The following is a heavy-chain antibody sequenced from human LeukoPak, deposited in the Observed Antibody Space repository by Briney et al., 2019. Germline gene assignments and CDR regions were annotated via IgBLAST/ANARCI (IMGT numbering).Heavy chain of an antibody. Sequence: ASVRVSCKASGYTFTGYYMHWLRQAPGQGLEWMGWINPNSGGTNYAEKFQGRVTMTSDTSISTAYMELTRLRSDDTAVYYCARGRIGYYLDYWGQGTLVPVSS. CDR3: ARGRIGYYLDY. J-gene: IGHJ4*02. V-gene: IGHV1-2*02. D-gene: IGHD3-22*01. CDR2: INPNSGGT. CDR1: GYTFTGYY.